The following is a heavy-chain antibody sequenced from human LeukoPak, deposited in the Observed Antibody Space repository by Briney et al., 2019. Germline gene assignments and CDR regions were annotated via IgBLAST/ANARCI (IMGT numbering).Heavy chain of an antibody. V-gene: IGHV4-4*07. CDR1: GGSISSYY. J-gene: IGHJ3*02. Sequence: PSETPSLTCTVSGGSISSYYWSWIRQPAGKGLEWIGRIYTSGSTNYNPSLKSRVTMSVDTSKNQFSLKLSSVTAADTAVYYCARSCRILDIVATIRARLGGNGFDIWGQGTMVTVSS. CDR2: IYTSGST. CDR3: ARSCRILDIVATIRARLGGNGFDI. D-gene: IGHD5-12*01.